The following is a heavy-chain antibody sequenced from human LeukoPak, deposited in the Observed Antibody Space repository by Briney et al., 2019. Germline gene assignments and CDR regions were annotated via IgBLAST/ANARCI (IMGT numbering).Heavy chain of an antibody. CDR2: MNPNSGNT. CDR3: ARDGSGSYYDRGRFDP. D-gene: IGHD3-10*01. V-gene: IGHV1-8*02. J-gene: IGHJ5*02. CDR1: GGTFSSYT. Sequence: ASVKVSCKASGGTFSSYTISWVRQAPGQGLEWMGWMNPNSGNTGYAQKFQGRVTMTRNTSISTAYMELSSLTSEDTAVYYCARDGSGSYYDRGRFDPWGQGTLVTVSS.